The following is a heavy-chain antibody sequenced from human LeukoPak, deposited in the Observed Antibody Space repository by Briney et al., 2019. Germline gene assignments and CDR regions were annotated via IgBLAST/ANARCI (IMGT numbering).Heavy chain of an antibody. CDR1: GYSFTSYW. V-gene: IGHV5-51*01. CDR3: AKAYSSRRRFFDY. CDR2: IYPGDSDT. J-gene: IGHJ4*02. D-gene: IGHD6-13*01. Sequence: GESLKISCKGSGYSFTSYWIGWVRQMPGKGLEWMGIIYPGDSDTRYSPSFQGQVTISADKSISTAYLQWSSLKASDTAMYHCAKAYSSRRRFFDYWGQGTLVTDSS.